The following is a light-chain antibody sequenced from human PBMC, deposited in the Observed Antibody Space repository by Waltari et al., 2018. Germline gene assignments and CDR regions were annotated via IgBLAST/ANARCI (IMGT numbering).Light chain of an antibody. V-gene: IGKV3-11*01. CDR1: QSVGTY. CDR2: DAS. J-gene: IGKJ4*01. CDR3: HQRSDWPLT. Sequence: EIVFTQSPAPLALSPGDSAPLSCRTSQSVGTYLVWYQQKPGQAPMLPIYDASNRATGIPARFSGSGSGTDFTLTISYLEPEDFAVYYCHQRSDWPLTFGGGTKVEIK.